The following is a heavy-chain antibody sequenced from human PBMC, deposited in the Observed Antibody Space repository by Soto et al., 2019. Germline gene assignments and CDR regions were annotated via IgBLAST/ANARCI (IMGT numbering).Heavy chain of an antibody. CDR1: GFTFSRDW. J-gene: IGHJ4*02. V-gene: IGHV3-74*01. CDR2: IKGDGTIT. Sequence: EVQLVESGGGLVQPGGSLRLSCSASGFTFSRDWMHWVRQSPGKGLVWVSRIKGDGTITNYADSVKGRFTTSRDNAKNTLYLRLNSLTTEDTAVYYCARGGLGNYYNDYWGQGTLVTVSS. D-gene: IGHD3-10*01. CDR3: ARGGLGNYYNDY.